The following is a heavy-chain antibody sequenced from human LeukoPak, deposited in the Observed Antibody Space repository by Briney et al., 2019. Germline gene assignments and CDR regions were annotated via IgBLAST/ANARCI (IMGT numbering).Heavy chain of an antibody. CDR2: ISAYNGNT. J-gene: IGHJ4*02. CDR1: VYTFTSYG. CDR3: ARGSAMAQKQLVRHFDS. Sequence: ASVKVSCKSSVYTFTSYGISWVRQAPGQGLEWMGLISAYNGNTKYAQKLQDRVTMTTDTSTTTAYMEVRRLTSDDTAVYYCARGSAMAQKQLVRHFDSWGQGTLVIVSS. V-gene: IGHV1-18*01. D-gene: IGHD6-6*01.